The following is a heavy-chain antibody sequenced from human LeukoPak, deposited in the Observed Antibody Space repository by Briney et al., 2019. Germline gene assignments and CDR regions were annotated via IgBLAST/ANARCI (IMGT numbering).Heavy chain of an antibody. CDR3: ARDHPMDV. Sequence: SETLSLTCAVYGGSFSGYYWSWIRQPPGKGLEWIGRIYTSGSTNYNPSLKSRVTMSVDTSKNQFSLKLSSVTAADTAVYYCARDHPMDVWGKGTTVTISS. J-gene: IGHJ6*04. V-gene: IGHV4-59*10. CDR1: GGSFSGYY. CDR2: IYTSGST.